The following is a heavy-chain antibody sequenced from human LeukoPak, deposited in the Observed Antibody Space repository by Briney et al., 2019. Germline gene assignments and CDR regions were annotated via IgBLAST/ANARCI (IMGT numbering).Heavy chain of an antibody. Sequence: ASVKVSCKASGYTFTDYYMHWLRQAPGQGLEWMGWINAYNGNTNYSQKFQGRVTMTTDTSTSTAYMELRSLRADDTAVYYCTRVPELPDYWGQGTLVTVSS. CDR1: GYTFTDYY. D-gene: IGHD2-15*01. V-gene: IGHV1-18*04. CDR2: INAYNGNT. J-gene: IGHJ4*02. CDR3: TRVPELPDY.